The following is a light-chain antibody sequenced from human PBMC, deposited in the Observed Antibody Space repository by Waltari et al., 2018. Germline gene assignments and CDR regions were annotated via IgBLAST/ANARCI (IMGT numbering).Light chain of an antibody. CDR2: AAS. Sequence: DVQMTQSPPSVSASVGDRINLTCRASEDIANYVAWYQQKPGKVPDLLIYAASTLHSGVPSRFSGSGFGAEFTLTITNLQPDDFGTYFCQNYDTPPRTFGGGTRVEIK. CDR1: EDIANY. CDR3: QNYDTPPRT. V-gene: IGKV1-27*01. J-gene: IGKJ4*01.